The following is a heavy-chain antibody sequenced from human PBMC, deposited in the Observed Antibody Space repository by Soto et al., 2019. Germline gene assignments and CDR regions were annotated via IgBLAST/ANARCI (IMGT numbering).Heavy chain of an antibody. Sequence: QVQLQESGPELVKPSETLSLTCTVSGGSISSYYWSWIRQPPGKGLEWIGYIYYSGSTNYNPSLKSRVTISVDTSKNQFSLKLSSVIAADTAVYYCARFTPYYDSSDNWFDPWGQGTLVTVSS. D-gene: IGHD3-22*01. CDR2: IYYSGST. CDR3: ARFTPYYDSSDNWFDP. J-gene: IGHJ5*02. CDR1: GGSISSYY. V-gene: IGHV4-59*01.